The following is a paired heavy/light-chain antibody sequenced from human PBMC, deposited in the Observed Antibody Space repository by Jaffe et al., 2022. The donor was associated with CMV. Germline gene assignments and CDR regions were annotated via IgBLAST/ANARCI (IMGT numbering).Heavy chain of an antibody. J-gene: IGHJ6*02. Sequence: QVQLVQSGAEVKKPGASVKVSCKASGYTFTGYYMHWVRQAPGQGLEWMGWINPNSGGTNYAQKFQGRVTMTRDTSISTAYMELSRLRSDDTAVYYCARDLSSWSESTNYYYYGMDVWGQGTTVTVSS. CDR2: INPNSGGT. CDR1: GYTFTGYY. D-gene: IGHD6-13*01. V-gene: IGHV1-2*02. CDR3: ARDLSSWSESTNYYYYGMDV.
Light chain of an antibody. CDR3: QAWDSSTAEVV. CDR2: QDS. V-gene: IGLV3-1*01. Sequence: SYELTQPPSVSVSPGQTASITCSGDKLGDKYACWYQQKPGQSPVLVIYQDSKRPSGIPERFSGSNSGNTATLTISGTQAMDEADYYCQAWDSSTAEVVFGGGTKLTVL. J-gene: IGLJ2*01. CDR1: KLGDKY.